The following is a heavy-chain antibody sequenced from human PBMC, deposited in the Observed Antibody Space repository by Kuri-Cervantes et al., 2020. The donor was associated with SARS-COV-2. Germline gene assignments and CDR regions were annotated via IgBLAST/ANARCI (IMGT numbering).Heavy chain of an antibody. CDR2: ISSSSSTI. D-gene: IGHD3-3*01. CDR1: GFTFSSYA. J-gene: IGHJ6*02. V-gene: IGHV3-48*02. Sequence: GEFLKISCAASGFTFSSYAMSWVRQAPGKGPEWVSYISSSSSTIYYADSVKGRFTISRDNAKNSLYLQMNSLRDEDTAVYYCARDGSDDFWSGHELGMDVWGQGTTVTVSS. CDR3: ARDGSDDFWSGHELGMDV.